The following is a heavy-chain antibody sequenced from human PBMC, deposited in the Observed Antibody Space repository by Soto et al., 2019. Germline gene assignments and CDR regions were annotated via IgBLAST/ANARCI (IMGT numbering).Heavy chain of an antibody. V-gene: IGHV3-30*18. J-gene: IGHJ6*02. CDR3: AKDLQSYGDYDYFCYGMDV. D-gene: IGHD4-17*01. CDR1: GFTFSTYG. Sequence: QVQLVESGGGEVQPGRSLTISCAASGFTFSTYGMHWVRQTPGTGLEWVAGISYDGTNKFYSESVKGRFTISRDNFKKTLPLQMNSLRADDTAVYSCAKDLQSYGDYDYFCYGMDVWGLGTRVPVSS. CDR2: ISYDGTNK.